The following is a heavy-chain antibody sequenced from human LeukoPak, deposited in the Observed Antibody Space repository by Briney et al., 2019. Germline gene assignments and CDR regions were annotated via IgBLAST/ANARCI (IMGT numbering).Heavy chain of an antibody. J-gene: IGHJ4*02. D-gene: IGHD5-18*01. V-gene: IGHV4-38-2*01. CDR1: GYSISSGYY. CDR2: IYHSGST. CDR3: AARGYSYGTLFDY. Sequence: PSETLSLTCAVSGYSISSGYYWGWIRQPPGKGLEWIGSIYHSGSTYYNPSLKSRVTISVDTSKNQFSLKLSSVTAADTAVYYCAARGYSYGTLFDYWGQGTLVTVSS.